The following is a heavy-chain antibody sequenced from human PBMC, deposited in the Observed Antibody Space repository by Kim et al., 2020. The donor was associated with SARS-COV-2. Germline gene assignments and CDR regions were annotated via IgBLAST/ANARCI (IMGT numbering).Heavy chain of an antibody. D-gene: IGHD3-10*01. J-gene: IGHJ4*02. CDR1: GGSISSYY. V-gene: IGHV4-59*01. CDR2: IYYSGST. Sequence: SETLSLTCTVSGGSISSYYWSWIRQPPGKGLEWIGYIYYSGSTNYNPSLKSRVTISVDTSKNQFSLKLSSVTAADTAVYYCARDRGAAAYLDYWGQGTLVTVSS. CDR3: ARDRGAAAYLDY.